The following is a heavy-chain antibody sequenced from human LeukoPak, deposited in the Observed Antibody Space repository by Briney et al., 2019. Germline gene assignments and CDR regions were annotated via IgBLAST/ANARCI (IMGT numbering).Heavy chain of an antibody. V-gene: IGHV1-8*01. D-gene: IGHD2-2*01. CDR2: MNPNSGNT. Sequence: EASVKVSCKASGYTFTSYDINWVRQATGQGLEWMGWMNPNSGNTGYAQKFQGRVTMTRNTSISTAYMELSSLRSEDTAVYYCARSYATYYYYGMDVWGQGTTVTVSS. CDR1: GYTFTSYD. CDR3: ARSYATYYYYGMDV. J-gene: IGHJ6*02.